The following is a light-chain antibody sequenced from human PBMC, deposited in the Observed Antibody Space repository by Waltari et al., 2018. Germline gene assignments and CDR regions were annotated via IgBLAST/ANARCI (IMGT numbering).Light chain of an antibody. Sequence: SSELTQDPAVSVALGQTVRITCQGDSLRRYSASWYQQRQGQAPILVLYGQDNRPSGIPDRFSASTSGDTATLTITGTQAEDEADYYCLSRDITSTRFFGGGTRLTV. J-gene: IGLJ2*01. CDR2: GQD. CDR1: SLRRYS. V-gene: IGLV3-19*01. CDR3: LSRDITSTRF.